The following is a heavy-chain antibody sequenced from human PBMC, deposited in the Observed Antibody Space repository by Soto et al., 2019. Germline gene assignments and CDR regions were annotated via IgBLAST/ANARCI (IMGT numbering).Heavy chain of an antibody. CDR2: SYYSGST. J-gene: IGHJ6*02. CDR1: GGSISSYY. D-gene: IGHD6-19*01. CDR3: ARVSRGWLEYYYYGMDV. Sequence: SETLSLTCTVSGGSISSYYWRWIRQPPGKGLEWIGYSYYSGSTNYNPSLKSRVTISVDTSKNQFSLKLSSVTAADTAVYYCARVSRGWLEYYYYGMDVWGQGTTVTVSS. V-gene: IGHV4-59*01.